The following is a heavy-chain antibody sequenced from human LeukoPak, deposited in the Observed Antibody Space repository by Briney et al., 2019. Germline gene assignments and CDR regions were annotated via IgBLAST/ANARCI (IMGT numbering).Heavy chain of an antibody. CDR1: GGTFSSYA. Sequence: ASVKVSCKASGGTFSSYAISWVRQAPGQGLEWMGRIIPILGIANYAQKFQGRVTMTRDTSTSTVYMELSSLRSEDTAVYYCARDNYYYGMDVWGQGTTVTVSS. CDR3: ARDNYYYGMDV. CDR2: IIPILGIA. V-gene: IGHV1-69*04. J-gene: IGHJ6*02.